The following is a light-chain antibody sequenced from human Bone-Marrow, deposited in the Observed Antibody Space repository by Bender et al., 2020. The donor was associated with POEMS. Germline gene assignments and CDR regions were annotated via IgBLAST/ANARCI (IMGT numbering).Light chain of an antibody. CDR1: SSDVGAYNY. V-gene: IGLV2-14*01. J-gene: IGLJ1*01. CDR3: SSFTSSSTRV. Sequence: QSALTQPASVSGSPGQSITISCTGTSSDVGAYNYVSWYQQHPGKAPKFIIYEVSNRPSGVSNRFSGSKSGNTASLTISGLQAEDEADYYCSSFTSSSTRVFGTGTKVTVL. CDR2: EVS.